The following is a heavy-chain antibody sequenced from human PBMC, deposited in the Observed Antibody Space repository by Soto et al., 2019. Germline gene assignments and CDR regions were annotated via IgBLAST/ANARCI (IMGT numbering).Heavy chain of an antibody. CDR1: GGSISSGDYY. V-gene: IGHV4-30-4*01. Sequence: TLSLTCTVSGGSISSGDYYWSGIRQPPGKGLEWIGYIYYSGSAYYNPSLKRRVTISVDTSKNQISLKLSSVTAADTAVYYCASIPNCFDPWGQGTLVTVSS. D-gene: IGHD2-21*01. J-gene: IGHJ5*02. CDR3: ASIPNCFDP. CDR2: IYYSGSA.